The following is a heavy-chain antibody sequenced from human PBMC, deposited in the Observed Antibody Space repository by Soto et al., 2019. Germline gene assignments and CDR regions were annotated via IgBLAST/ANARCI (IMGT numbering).Heavy chain of an antibody. V-gene: IGHV3-7*03. J-gene: IGHJ6*02. D-gene: IGHD2-21*02. CDR1: GFTFSMYS. CDR3: ARDHLILPAHDFFYGSDV. Sequence: QTGGSLRLSCEVSGFTFSMYSMSWVRQSPGKGLEWVAKIPQDGVDGHYADSVKGRCPISRDNGTNSLYLHLNNLRAEDAAVYYCARDHLILPAHDFFYGSDVWGRGATVTVSS. CDR2: IPQDGVDG.